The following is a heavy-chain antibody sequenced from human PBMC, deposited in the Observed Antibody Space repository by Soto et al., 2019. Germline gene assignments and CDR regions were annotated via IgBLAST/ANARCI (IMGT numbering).Heavy chain of an antibody. CDR2: ISYEGSDK. J-gene: IGHJ4*02. CDR3: ARDRRGGVITFYYFEY. D-gene: IGHD3-3*01. Sequence: AGGSLRLSCAAPGFTFSNYAMHWVRQAPGKGLEWVAVISYEGSDKYYSDSVKGRFTISRDNSKNTVYLHMNSLRAEDTAVYYCARDRRGGVITFYYFEYWGQGTLVTVSS. CDR1: GFTFSNYA. V-gene: IGHV3-30*04.